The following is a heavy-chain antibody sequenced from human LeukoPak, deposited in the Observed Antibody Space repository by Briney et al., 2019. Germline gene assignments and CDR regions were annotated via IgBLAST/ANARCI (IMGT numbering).Heavy chain of an antibody. CDR1: GFTFSSYA. CDR3: AKDTYDILTGDLDY. D-gene: IGHD3-9*01. V-gene: IGHV3-23*01. CDR2: ISGSGDST. J-gene: IGHJ4*02. Sequence: PGGSLRLSCAASGFTFSSYAMSWVRQAPGKGLEWVAAISGSGDSTYYADSVKGRFTISRDNSKNTLYLQMNSLRAEDTAVYYCAKDTYDILTGDLDYWGQGTLVTVSS.